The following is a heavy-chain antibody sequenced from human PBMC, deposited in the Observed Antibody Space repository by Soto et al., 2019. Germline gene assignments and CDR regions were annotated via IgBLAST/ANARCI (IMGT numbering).Heavy chain of an antibody. CDR1: GGSISVEHYH. Sequence: QVPLQESDPGLVRPSQTLSLTCTVSGGSISVEHYHWTWIRQPPGKGLEWIGYIHYSGSVHYNPSLQSRLSMSVDTSKNLFSLKLASVTAADTAVYFCVREDDGGDRDYYGLDVWGQGTTVTVSS. CDR3: VREDDGGDRDYYGLDV. J-gene: IGHJ6*02. D-gene: IGHD2-21*02. V-gene: IGHV4-30-4*01. CDR2: IHYSGSV.